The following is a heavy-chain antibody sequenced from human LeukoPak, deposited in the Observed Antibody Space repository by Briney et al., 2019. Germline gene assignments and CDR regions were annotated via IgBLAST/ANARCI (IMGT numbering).Heavy chain of an antibody. V-gene: IGHV4-39*07. CDR1: GGSISSSSYY. J-gene: IGHJ3*02. D-gene: IGHD4-17*01. Sequence: PSETLSLTCTVSGGSISSSSYYWGWIRQPPGKGLEWIGNIYYSGSTYYNPSLKSRVTIPVDTSKNQFSLKLSSVTAADTAVYYCARASAVNGAFDIWGQGTMVTVSS. CDR2: IYYSGST. CDR3: ARASAVNGAFDI.